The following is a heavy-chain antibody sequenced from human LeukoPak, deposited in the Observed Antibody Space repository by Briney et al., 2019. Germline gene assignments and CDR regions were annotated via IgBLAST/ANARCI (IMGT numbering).Heavy chain of an antibody. Sequence: GGSLRLSCAASGFTFSSYAMHWVRQAPGKGLEWVAVISYDGSNKYYADSVKGRFTISRDNSKNTLYLQMNSLRAEDTAVYYCARDPADQIVVVPAAFYYYGMDVWGQGTTVTVSS. CDR3: ARDPADQIVVVPAAFYYYGMDV. V-gene: IGHV3-30-3*01. J-gene: IGHJ6*02. CDR2: ISYDGSNK. CDR1: GFTFSSYA. D-gene: IGHD2-2*01.